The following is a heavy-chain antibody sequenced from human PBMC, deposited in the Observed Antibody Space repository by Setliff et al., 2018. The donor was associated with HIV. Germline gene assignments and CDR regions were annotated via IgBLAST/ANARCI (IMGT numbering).Heavy chain of an antibody. D-gene: IGHD1-7*01. CDR3: ARDSGTTVEYAFDI. CDR2: ISAYNGNT. V-gene: IGHV1-18*01. J-gene: IGHJ3*02. CDR1: GYTFTSHG. Sequence: GASVKVSCKASGYTFTSHGISWVRQAPGQGLEWMGWISAYNGNTNYAQKLQGRVTMTTDTSTSTAYMELRSLRSDDTAVYYCARDSGTTVEYAFDIWGQGTMVTVSS.